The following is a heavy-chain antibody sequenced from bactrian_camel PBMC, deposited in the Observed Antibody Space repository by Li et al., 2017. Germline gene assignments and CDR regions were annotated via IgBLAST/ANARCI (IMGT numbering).Heavy chain of an antibody. CDR1: GISNRC. V-gene: IGHV3S53*01. CDR2: MTNTGSI. J-gene: IGHJ4*01. D-gene: IGHD3*01. CDR3: AAGFSGLLKAWETLSRWCY. Sequence: HVQLVESGGGSVQAGGSLRLSCEVFGISNRCMGWFRQPPGKEREGVARMTNTGSISYLDYVKGRFTISQDDTKSSVYLEMTMLEPEDTAIYYCAAGFSGLLKAWETLSRWCYWGQGTQVTV.